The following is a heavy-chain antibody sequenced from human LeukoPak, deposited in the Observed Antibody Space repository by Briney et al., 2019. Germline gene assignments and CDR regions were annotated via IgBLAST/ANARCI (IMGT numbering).Heavy chain of an antibody. J-gene: IGHJ4*02. CDR2: ISGSGGST. V-gene: IGHV3-23*01. D-gene: IGHD2-2*02. Sequence: GGSLRLSCAASGFTFSSYGTSWVRQAPGKGLEWVSAISGSGGSTYYADSVKGRFTISRDNSKNTLYLQMNSLRAEDTAVYYCAKDRGYCSSTSCYTFDYWGQGTLVTVSS. CDR1: GFTFSSYG. CDR3: AKDRGYCSSTSCYTFDY.